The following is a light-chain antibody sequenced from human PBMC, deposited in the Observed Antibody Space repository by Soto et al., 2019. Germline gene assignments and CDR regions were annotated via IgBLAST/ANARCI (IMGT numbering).Light chain of an antibody. CDR3: QHYVTWPLT. V-gene: IGKV3-15*01. CDR1: QSVSTN. CDR2: GAS. Sequence: EIVMTQSPATLSVSPGERATLSCRASQSVSTNLAWYQHKPGQTPRLVIYGASTRATGIPARFSGSGSGTEFTLTISSLQSEDFAVYYCQHYVTWPLTFGGGTKVDI. J-gene: IGKJ4*01.